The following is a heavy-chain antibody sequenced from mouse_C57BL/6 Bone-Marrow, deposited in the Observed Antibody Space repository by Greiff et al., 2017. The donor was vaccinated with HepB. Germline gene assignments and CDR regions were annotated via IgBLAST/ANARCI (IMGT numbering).Heavy chain of an antibody. J-gene: IGHJ3*01. CDR1: GFNIKDDY. CDR3: TSYYYVGFAY. CDR2: IDPENGDT. Sequence: EVQLQQSGAELVRPGASVKLSCTASGFNIKDDYMHWVKQRPEQGLEWIGWIDPENGDTEYASKFQGKATITADTSSKTAYLQLSSLTSEDTAVYYCTSYYYVGFAYWGQGTLVTVSA. V-gene: IGHV14-4*01. D-gene: IGHD1-1*01.